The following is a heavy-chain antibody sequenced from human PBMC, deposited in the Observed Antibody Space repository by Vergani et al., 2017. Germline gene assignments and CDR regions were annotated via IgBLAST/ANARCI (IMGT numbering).Heavy chain of an antibody. Sequence: QVQLQESGPGLVKPSQTLSLTCTVSGASMSSVGYYWTWIRQPPGKGLEWIGYIYDSGDTKYNPSLKSRVTMSLDTSKNQFSLNLYSVTAADTAVYYCATIGYRRWGYYFDYWGQGILVTVSS. CDR2: IYDSGDT. V-gene: IGHV4-61*08. D-gene: IGHD2-2*02. J-gene: IGHJ4*02. CDR1: GASMSSVGYY. CDR3: ATIGYRRWGYYFDY.